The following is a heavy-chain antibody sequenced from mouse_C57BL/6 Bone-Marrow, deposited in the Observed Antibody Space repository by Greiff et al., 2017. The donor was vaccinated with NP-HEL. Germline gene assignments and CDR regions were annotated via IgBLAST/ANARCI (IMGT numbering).Heavy chain of an antibody. CDR3: ASHYYGSSYWYFDV. CDR1: GYTFTSYT. CDR2: INPSSGYT. J-gene: IGHJ1*03. D-gene: IGHD1-1*01. Sequence: VQLQESGAELARPGASVKMSCKASGYTFTSYTMHWVKQRPGQGLEWIGYINPSSGYTKYNQKFKDKATLTADKSSSTAYMQLSSLTSEDSAVYSCASHYYGSSYWYFDVWGTGTTVTVSS. V-gene: IGHV1-4*01.